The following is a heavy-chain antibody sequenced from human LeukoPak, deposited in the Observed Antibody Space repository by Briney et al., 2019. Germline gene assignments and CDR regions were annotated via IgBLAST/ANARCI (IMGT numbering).Heavy chain of an antibody. V-gene: IGHV3-30*04. J-gene: IGHJ4*02. D-gene: IGHD6-13*01. CDR1: GFTFSSYA. CDR2: ISYDGSNK. CDR3: ARDNGQQLVLTY. Sequence: PGGSLRLSCAASGFTFSSYAMHWVRQAPGKGLVWVAVISYDGSNKYYADSVKGRFTISRDNSKNTLYLQMNSLRAEDTAVYYCARDNGQQLVLTYWGQGTLVTVSS.